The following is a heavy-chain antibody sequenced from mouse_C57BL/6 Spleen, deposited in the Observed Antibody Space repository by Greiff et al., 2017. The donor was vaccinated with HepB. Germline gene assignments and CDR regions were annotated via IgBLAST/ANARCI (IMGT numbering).Heavy chain of an antibody. J-gene: IGHJ3*01. Sequence: EVKLVESGGDLVKPGGSLKLSCAASGFTFSSYGMSWVRQTPDKRLEWVATISSGGSYTYYPDSVKGRFTISRDNAKNTLYLQMSSLKSEDTAMYYCARPIYYGSQAWFAYWGQGTLVTVSA. D-gene: IGHD2-2*01. CDR1: GFTFSSYG. V-gene: IGHV5-6*01. CDR2: ISSGGSYT. CDR3: ARPIYYGSQAWFAY.